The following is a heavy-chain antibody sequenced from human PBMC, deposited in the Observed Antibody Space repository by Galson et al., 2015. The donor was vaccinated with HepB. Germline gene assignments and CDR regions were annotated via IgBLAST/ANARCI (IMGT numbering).Heavy chain of an antibody. Sequence: SVKVSCKASGGTFSSYAISWVRQAPGQGLEWMGGIIPIFGTANYAQKFQGRVTITADKSTSTAYMELSSLRSEDTAVYYCARDRRRHYYDSSGYYVDAFDIWGQGTMVTVSS. CDR1: GGTFSSYA. CDR3: ARDRRRHYYDSSGYYVDAFDI. CDR2: IIPIFGTA. J-gene: IGHJ3*02. V-gene: IGHV1-69*06. D-gene: IGHD3-22*01.